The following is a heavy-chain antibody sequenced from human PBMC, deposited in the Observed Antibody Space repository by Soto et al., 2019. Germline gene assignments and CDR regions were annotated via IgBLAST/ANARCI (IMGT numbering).Heavy chain of an antibody. D-gene: IGHD4-4*01. CDR2: IYSGGTT. V-gene: IGHV3-53*03. J-gene: IGHJ4*02. CDR1: GFTVSNNY. Sequence: DVQLVESGGGLVQPGGSLRLSCAASGFTVSNNYMIWFRLPPGKGLEWVSLIYSGGTTYYADSVKGRFTISRDNSKNTLYLQMNSLRGEDTAVYYCARNGWGMATVGMWGPGPLVTVSS. CDR3: ARNGWGMATVGM.